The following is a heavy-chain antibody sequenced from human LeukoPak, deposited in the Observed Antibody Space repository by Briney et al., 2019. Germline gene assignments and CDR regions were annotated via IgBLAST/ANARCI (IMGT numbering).Heavy chain of an antibody. CDR1: GFTFSNFA. V-gene: IGHV3-23*01. CDR2: ISGSGGST. D-gene: IGHD3-9*01. Sequence: PGGSLRLSCAASGFTFSNFAMSWVRQAPGKGLEWVSAISGSGGSTYYVDSVKGRFTISRDNSKNTLYLQINSLRAEDTAVYYCARSTSSEYDIYHFDYWGQGTLVTVSS. J-gene: IGHJ4*02. CDR3: ARSTSSEYDIYHFDY.